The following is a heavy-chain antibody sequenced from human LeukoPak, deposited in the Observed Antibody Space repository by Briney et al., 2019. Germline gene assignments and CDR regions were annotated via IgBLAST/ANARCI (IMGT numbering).Heavy chain of an antibody. D-gene: IGHD5-24*01. CDR3: AKSGYNRFDY. V-gene: IGHV3-20*04. Sequence: GSLRLSCAASGFTFGDYGMSWVRQAPGKGLEWVSGLNWDGGTTGHADSVKGRFTISRDNAKNSLYLQMNSLRAEDTAVYYCAKSGYNRFDYWGQGTLVTVSS. CDR1: GFTFGDYG. J-gene: IGHJ4*02. CDR2: LNWDGGTT.